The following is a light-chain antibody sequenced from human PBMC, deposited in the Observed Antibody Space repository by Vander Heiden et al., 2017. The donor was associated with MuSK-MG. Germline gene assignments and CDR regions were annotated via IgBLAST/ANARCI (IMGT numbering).Light chain of an antibody. J-gene: IGKJ1*01. V-gene: IGKV1-5*03. CDR3: QHYNTYSAT. CDR1: QSISSW. Sequence: DIQMTQSPSSLSASVGDRVTITCRASQSISSWLAWYQLKPGTAPKLLIYKASTLESGVPSRFSGSGSGTEFTLTISSLQPDDFAIYYCQHYNTYSATFGQGTKVEIK. CDR2: KAS.